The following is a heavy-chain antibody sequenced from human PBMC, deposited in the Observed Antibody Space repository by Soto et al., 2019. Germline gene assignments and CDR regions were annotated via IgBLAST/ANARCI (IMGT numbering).Heavy chain of an antibody. CDR1: GGSISSYY. Sequence: SETLSLTCTVSGGSISSYYRSWIRQPPGKGLEWIGYIYYSGSTNYNPSLKSRVTISVDTSKNQFSLKLSSVTAADTAVYYCARDRVEYSYCYYYYYGMDVWGQGTTVTVSS. CDR3: ARDRVEYSYCYYYYYGMDV. CDR2: IYYSGST. V-gene: IGHV4-59*01. D-gene: IGHD5-18*01. J-gene: IGHJ6*02.